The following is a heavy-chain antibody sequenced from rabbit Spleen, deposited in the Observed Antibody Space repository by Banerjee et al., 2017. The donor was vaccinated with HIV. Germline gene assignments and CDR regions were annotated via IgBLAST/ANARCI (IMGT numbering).Heavy chain of an antibody. V-gene: IGHV1S45*01. CDR3: ARCPYAVYAGYGSANLNL. CDR2: INTVTGKS. Sequence: QEELEESGGGLVKPEGSLTLTCKASGFSFSDKDVMCWVRQAPGKGLEWIACINTVTGKSVYASWAQGRFIMSRTSSTTVTLQMTSLTAADTATYFCARCPYAVYAGYGSANLNLWGQGTLVTVS. CDR1: GFSFSDKDV. D-gene: IGHD7-1*01. J-gene: IGHJ4*01.